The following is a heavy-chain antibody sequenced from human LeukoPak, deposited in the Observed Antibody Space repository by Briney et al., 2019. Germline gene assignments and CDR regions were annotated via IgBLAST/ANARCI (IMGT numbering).Heavy chain of an antibody. V-gene: IGHV3-21*01. J-gene: IGHJ4*02. CDR1: GFTFSSYS. CDR2: ISSSSYI. D-gene: IGHD1-1*01. Sequence: PGGSLRLSCAASGFTFSSYSMSWVRQAPGKGLEWVPSISSSSYIYYADSVKGRFTISRDNAKNSLYLQMNSLRAEDTAVYYCARGGGEIWNDNYWGQGTLVTVSS. CDR3: ARGGGEIWNDNY.